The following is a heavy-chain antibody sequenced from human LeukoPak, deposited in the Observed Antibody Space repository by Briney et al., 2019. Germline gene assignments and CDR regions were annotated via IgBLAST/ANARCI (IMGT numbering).Heavy chain of an antibody. CDR1: GTSINDYY. CDR3: ARGHGYSGHALAY. D-gene: IGHD5-12*01. V-gene: IGHV4-59*12. CDR2: IYFSGHT. J-gene: IGHJ4*02. Sequence: SETLSLTCTVSGTSINDYYWSWLRQPPGKRLEWIGYIYFSGHTNYSPPRKSRVTMSLGAPRDHFAPPLNPVTPSEPAVDYRARGHGYSGHALAYWGQGILVPVSS.